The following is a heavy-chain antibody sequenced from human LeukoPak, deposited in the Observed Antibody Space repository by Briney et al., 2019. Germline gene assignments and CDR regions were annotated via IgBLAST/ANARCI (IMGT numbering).Heavy chain of an antibody. CDR1: GGSFSGYY. J-gene: IGHJ2*01. Sequence: PSETLSLTCAVCGGSFSGYYWSWIRQPPGKGLEWIGEINHSGSTNYNPSLKSRVTISVDTSKNQFSLKLSSVTAADTAVYYCAREGRNNVLWLQFRFWYFDLWGRGTLVTVSS. CDR2: INHSGST. V-gene: IGHV4-34*01. CDR3: AREGRNNVLWLQFRFWYFDL. D-gene: IGHD5-24*01.